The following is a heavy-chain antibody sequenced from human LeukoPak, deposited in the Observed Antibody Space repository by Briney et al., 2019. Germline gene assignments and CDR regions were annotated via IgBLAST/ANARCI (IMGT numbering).Heavy chain of an antibody. Sequence: GGSLRLSCAASGFIFSDYYMSWIRQAPGKGLEWVSHISSSGSTIYYADSVKGRFTISRDNAKNSLYLQMNSLRAEDTAVYYCVRGGDNYGYVLLLWGQGTLVTVSS. CDR3: VRGGDNYGYVLLL. J-gene: IGHJ4*02. D-gene: IGHD5-18*01. CDR1: GFIFSDYY. V-gene: IGHV3-11*04. CDR2: ISSSGSTI.